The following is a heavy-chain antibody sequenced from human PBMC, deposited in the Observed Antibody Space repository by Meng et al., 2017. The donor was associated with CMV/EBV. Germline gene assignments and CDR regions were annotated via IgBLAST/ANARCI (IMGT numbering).Heavy chain of an antibody. J-gene: IGHJ6*02. D-gene: IGHD1-7*01. CDR2: TRTKANSYTT. CDR3: ASKLGVNYYYGMDV. Sequence: GGSLRLSCAASGFTFSDHYMDWVRQAPGKGLEWVGRTRTKANSYTTEYAASVKGRFTISRDDSKNSLYLQMNSLKTEDTAVYYCASKLGVNYYYGMDVWGQGTTVTVSS. V-gene: IGHV3-72*01. CDR1: GFTFSDHY.